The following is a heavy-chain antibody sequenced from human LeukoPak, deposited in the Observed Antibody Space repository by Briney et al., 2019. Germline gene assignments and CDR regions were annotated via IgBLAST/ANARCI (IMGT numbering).Heavy chain of an antibody. CDR3: ARDWDGGYNFNALDI. V-gene: IGHV4-39*07. CDR1: GVSLSDTSYY. J-gene: IGHJ3*02. Sequence: SETLSLTCTVSGVSLSDTSYYWAWIRQPPGKGLVLIGTLHYSAGAHYNPSLQNRATISLDRSRDQFSLRLTSVTSADTAVYYCARDWDGGYNFNALDIWGQGTMVTVSS. D-gene: IGHD5-24*01. CDR2: LHYSAGA.